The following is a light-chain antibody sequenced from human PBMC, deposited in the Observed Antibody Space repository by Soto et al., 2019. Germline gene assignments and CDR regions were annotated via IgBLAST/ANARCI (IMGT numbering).Light chain of an antibody. J-gene: IGKJ1*01. CDR1: QTISSNF. Sequence: EIVLTQSPGTLSLSPGEGATLACRASQTISSNFLAWYQQKPGQAPRLLIYGVSIRATGLPDRFSGSGSGTDFTLTISRLEPDDFAVYYCQQCGSSPWTFGQGTTVEIK. V-gene: IGKV3-20*01. CDR2: GVS. CDR3: QQCGSSPWT.